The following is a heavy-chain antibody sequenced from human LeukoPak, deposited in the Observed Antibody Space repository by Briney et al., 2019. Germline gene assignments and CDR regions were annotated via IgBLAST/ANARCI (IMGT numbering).Heavy chain of an antibody. J-gene: IGHJ4*02. CDR2: ISSSGSTI. D-gene: IGHD3-16*02. Sequence: GGSLRLSCAASVFTFSSYEMNWVRQAPGKGLEWVSYISSSGSTIYYADSVKGRFTISRDNAKNSLYLQMNSLRAEDTAVYYCAGGRGDYVWGSYRYGEFDYWGQGTLVTVSS. CDR3: AGGRGDYVWGSYRYGEFDY. CDR1: VFTFSSYE. V-gene: IGHV3-48*03.